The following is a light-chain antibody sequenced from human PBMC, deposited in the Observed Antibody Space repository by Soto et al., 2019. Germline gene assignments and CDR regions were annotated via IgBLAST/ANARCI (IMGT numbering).Light chain of an antibody. J-gene: IGLJ3*02. V-gene: IGLV2-18*02. Sequence: QSALTQPPSVSGSPGQSVTISCTGTSSDIGYHNRVSWYQQPPGTAPKLMIYEVSTRYSGVPDRFSGSKSGNTASLTISGHEAEDEADYYCSSFASSATLVFGGGTKVTVL. CDR2: EVS. CDR3: SSFASSATLV. CDR1: SSDIGYHNR.